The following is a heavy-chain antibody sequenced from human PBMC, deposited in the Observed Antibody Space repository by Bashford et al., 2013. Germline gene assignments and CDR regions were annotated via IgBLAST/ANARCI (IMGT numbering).Heavy chain of an antibody. J-gene: IGHJ5*02. Sequence: ASVKVSCKASGYTFTSYEINWVRQATGQGLEWMGWMNPNSGNTAYAQKFQGRVTMTRDSSVATAYMELSSLTSEDTAVYYCSRGGRPYHYDTYDYSPALYSWFDPWGQGTLVTVSS. D-gene: IGHD3-22*01. CDR3: SRGGRPYHYDTYDYSPALYSWFDP. CDR1: GYTFTSYE. CDR2: MNPNSGNT. V-gene: IGHV1-8*01.